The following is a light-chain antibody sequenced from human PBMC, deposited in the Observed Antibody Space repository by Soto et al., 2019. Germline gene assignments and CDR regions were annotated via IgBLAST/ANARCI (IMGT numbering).Light chain of an antibody. CDR3: QQYNSYPPWT. J-gene: IGKJ1*01. Sequence: DIQMTQSPSTLSASVGDRVIITCRASQSISSWLAWYQQKPGKAPKLLIYKASSLESAVPSRFSGSGSGTEFTLTISSLQPDDFATYYCQQYNSYPPWTFGQGTKVEI. CDR2: KAS. CDR1: QSISSW. V-gene: IGKV1-5*03.